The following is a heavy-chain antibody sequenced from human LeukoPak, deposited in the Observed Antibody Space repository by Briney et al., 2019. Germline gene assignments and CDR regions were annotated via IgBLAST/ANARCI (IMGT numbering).Heavy chain of an antibody. D-gene: IGHD6-13*01. J-gene: IGHJ4*02. CDR1: GGSISSYY. V-gene: IGHV4-59*08. Sequence: PSETLSLTCTVSGGSISSYYWIWIRQPPGKGLEWIGYIYYSGSTTYNPSLRGRLSMSVDTSKNQLSLKLTSVTAADTAVYYCARAQPPYSSSWYYFDYWGQGTLVTVSS. CDR2: IYYSGST. CDR3: ARAQPPYSSSWYYFDY.